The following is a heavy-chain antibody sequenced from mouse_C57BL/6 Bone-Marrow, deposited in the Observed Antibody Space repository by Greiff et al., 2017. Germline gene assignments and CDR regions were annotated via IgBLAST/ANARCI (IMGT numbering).Heavy chain of an antibody. Sequence: QVQLQQPGAELVMPGASVKLSCKASGYTFTSYWMHWVKQRPGQGLEWIGEIDPSDSYTNYNQKFKGKSTLTVDKSSSTAYMQLSSLTSEDSAVYYCARRGVTTPLACWGKGTLVTVSA. CDR1: GYTFTSYW. J-gene: IGHJ3*01. CDR2: IDPSDSYT. CDR3: ARRGVTTPLAC. D-gene: IGHD2-2*01. V-gene: IGHV1-69*01.